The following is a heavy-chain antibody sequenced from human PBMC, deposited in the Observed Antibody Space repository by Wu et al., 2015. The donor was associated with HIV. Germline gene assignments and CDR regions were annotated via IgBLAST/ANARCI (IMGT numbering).Heavy chain of an antibody. CDR3: ARASYYYDSSGYPDAFDI. D-gene: IGHD3-22*01. J-gene: IGHJ3*02. CDR2: INPNSGGT. Sequence: QVQPVQSGAEVKKPGASVKVSCKASGYTFTGYYMHWVRQAPGQGLEWMGWINPNSGGTNYAQKLQGRVTMTRDTSVSTAYMELSRLRSDDTAVYYCARASYYYDSSGYPDAFDIWAKGQWSPSLQ. CDR1: GYTFTGYY. V-gene: IGHV1-2*02.